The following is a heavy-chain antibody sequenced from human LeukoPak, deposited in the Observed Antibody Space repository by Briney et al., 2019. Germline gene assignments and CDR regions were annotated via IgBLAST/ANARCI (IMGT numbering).Heavy chain of an antibody. V-gene: IGHV4-34*01. CDR1: GGSFSGYY. D-gene: IGHD2-2*01. J-gene: IGHJ3*02. Sequence: SETLSLTCAVYGGSFSGYYWSWIRQPPGKGLEWIGEINHSGSTNYNPSLKSRVTISVDTSKNQFSLKMSSVTAADTAVYYCARVRYCSSTSCPDAFDIWGQGTMVTVSS. CDR3: ARVRYCSSTSCPDAFDI. CDR2: INHSGST.